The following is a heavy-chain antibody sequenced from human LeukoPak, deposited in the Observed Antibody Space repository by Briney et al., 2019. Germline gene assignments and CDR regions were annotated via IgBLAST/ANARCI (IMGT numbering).Heavy chain of an antibody. V-gene: IGHV1-2*06. CDR2: INPYNGGT. Sequence: ASVKVSCKASGYTFSDYFIHWVRQAPGQGHEWMGRINPYNGGTTYAQSFQGRVTLTRDTSITTVYLELTGLRSDDTAVYYCASLQGGNSDWLDPWGQGTLVTVSS. D-gene: IGHD4-23*01. CDR1: GYTFSDYF. CDR3: ASLQGGNSDWLDP. J-gene: IGHJ5*02.